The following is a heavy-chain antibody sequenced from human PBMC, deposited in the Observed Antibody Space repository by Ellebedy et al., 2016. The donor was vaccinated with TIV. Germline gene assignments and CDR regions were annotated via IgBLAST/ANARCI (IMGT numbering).Heavy chain of an antibody. D-gene: IGHD3-3*01. CDR3: ARIAAFWSGYHADY. CDR2: ISWNSGSI. V-gene: IGHV3-9*01. Sequence: SLKISXAASGFTFDDYAMHWVRQAPGKGLEWVSGISWNSGSIGYADSVKGRFTISRDNAKNSLYLQINSLRAEDSAVYYCARIAAFWSGYHADYWGQGTLVTVSS. CDR1: GFTFDDYA. J-gene: IGHJ4*02.